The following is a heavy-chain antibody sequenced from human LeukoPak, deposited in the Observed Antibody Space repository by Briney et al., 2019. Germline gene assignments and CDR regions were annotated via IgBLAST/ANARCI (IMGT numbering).Heavy chain of an antibody. V-gene: IGHV3-23*01. Sequence: TGGSLRLSCEAAGFSFRDYPMGWVCRASGKRLEWVSGISAGADVIFYADPVKGRLTISRDNSKNTLYLQMNSLRAEDSAEYYCAKSLLTTATGTGRAFDIWGQGTMVTVSS. D-gene: IGHD1-1*01. CDR2: ISAGADVI. J-gene: IGHJ3*02. CDR3: AKSLLTTATGTGRAFDI. CDR1: GFSFRDYP.